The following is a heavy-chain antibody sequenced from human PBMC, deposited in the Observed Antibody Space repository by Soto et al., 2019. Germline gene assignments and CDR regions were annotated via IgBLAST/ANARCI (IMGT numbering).Heavy chain of an antibody. Sequence: GWLLRSCSASGFTFSNYGMHGVRQAPGKGLKWVAVISYDGSNKYYADSVKGRFTISRDNSKNTLYLQMNSLRAEDKAVYYCARGRDYFGGDFDYWGQGTLVTVSS. D-gene: IGHD3-10*01. CDR2: ISYDGSNK. V-gene: IGHV3-30-3*01. CDR3: ARGRDYFGGDFDY. CDR1: GFTFSNYG. J-gene: IGHJ4*02.